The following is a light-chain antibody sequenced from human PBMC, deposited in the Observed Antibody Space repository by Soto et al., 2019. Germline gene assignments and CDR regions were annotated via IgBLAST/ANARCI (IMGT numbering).Light chain of an antibody. V-gene: IGKV3-20*01. CDR3: QQYDTSYT. CDR1: ETIGYKY. Sequence: EIVLTQFPGTLSLSPGERATLSCRASETIGYKYLAWYQQKPGLAPTLLMYDASTRAPGIRDRFSGSGSGTDFTLTISRLEPGDFAVYYCQQYDTSYTFGPGTKLEI. CDR2: DAS. J-gene: IGKJ2*01.